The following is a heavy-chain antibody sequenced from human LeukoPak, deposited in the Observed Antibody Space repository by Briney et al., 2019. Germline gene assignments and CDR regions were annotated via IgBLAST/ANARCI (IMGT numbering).Heavy chain of an antibody. CDR1: GYSFTSYW. J-gene: IGHJ4*02. CDR2: IYPGDSDT. V-gene: IGHV5-51*01. CDR3: AGLLGGGFDY. Sequence: GESLKISCKGSGYSFTSYWIGWVRQMPGKGLEWMGVIYPGDSDTRYSPSFQGQVTISAESISTAYLQWSNLKASDTAMYYCAGLLGGGFDYWGQGTLVTVSS.